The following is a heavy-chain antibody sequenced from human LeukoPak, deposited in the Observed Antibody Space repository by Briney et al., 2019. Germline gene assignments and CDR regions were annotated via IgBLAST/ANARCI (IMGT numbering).Heavy chain of an antibody. Sequence: GASVTVSCKASGYTFTGYYMHWVRQAPGLGVEWMGWISPNSGGTNYAQRFQGRVTMTRDTFISQAYMELSRLRSDDTAVYYCARDRAVATIGGVDYWGQGTLVTVSS. V-gene: IGHV1-2*02. CDR1: GYTFTGYY. D-gene: IGHD5-12*01. J-gene: IGHJ4*02. CDR2: ISPNSGGT. CDR3: ARDRAVATIGGVDY.